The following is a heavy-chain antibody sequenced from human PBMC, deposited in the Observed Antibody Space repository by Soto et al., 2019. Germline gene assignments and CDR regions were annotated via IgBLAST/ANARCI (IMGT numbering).Heavy chain of an antibody. CDR1: GFTFSSYW. CDR3: ARHAQDYIWGSYRADAFDI. V-gene: IGHV3-7*01. D-gene: IGHD3-16*02. J-gene: IGHJ3*02. CDR2: IKQDGSEK. Sequence: PGGSLRLSCAASGFTFSSYWMSWVRQAPGKGLKWVANIKQDGSEKYYVDSVKGRFTISRDNAKNSLYLQMNSLRAEDTAVYYCARHAQDYIWGSYRADAFDIWGQGTMVTVSS.